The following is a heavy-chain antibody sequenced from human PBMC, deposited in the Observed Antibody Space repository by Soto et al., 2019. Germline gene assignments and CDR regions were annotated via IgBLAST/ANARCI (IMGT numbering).Heavy chain of an antibody. V-gene: IGHV4-59*01. D-gene: IGHD5-12*01. J-gene: IGHJ4*02. CDR3: ARGGLIYSGYDYYFDY. Sequence: SETLSLTCTVSGGSISSYYWSWIRQPPGKGLEWIGYIYYSGSTNYNPSLKSRVTISVDTSKNQFSLKLSSVTAADTAVYYCARGGLIYSGYDYYFDYWGQGTLVTVS. CDR1: GGSISSYY. CDR2: IYYSGST.